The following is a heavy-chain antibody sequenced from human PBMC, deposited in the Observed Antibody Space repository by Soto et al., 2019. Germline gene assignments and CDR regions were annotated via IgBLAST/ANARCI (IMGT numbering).Heavy chain of an antibody. D-gene: IGHD1-1*01. V-gene: IGHV4-4*07. CDR1: GASISGFS. Sequence: PSETLSLTCTVSGASISGFSCSWIRKSAGKGMGWIGRIYATGTTDYNPFLKSRVMMSVDTSKKQFSLKLRSVTAADTAVYYCVRDGTKTLRDWFDPWGQGISVTVSS. J-gene: IGHJ5*02. CDR3: VRDGTKTLRDWFDP. CDR2: IYATGTT.